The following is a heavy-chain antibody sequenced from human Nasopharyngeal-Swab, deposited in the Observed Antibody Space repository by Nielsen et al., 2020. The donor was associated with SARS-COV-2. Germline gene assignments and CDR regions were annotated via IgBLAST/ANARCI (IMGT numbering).Heavy chain of an antibody. CDR1: GFTFGNYA. D-gene: IGHD3-3*01. CDR2: ITESGSHK. J-gene: IGHJ6*02. CDR3: ARDGLDYDFWSAYFMDV. Sequence: GGSLRLSCAASGFTFGNYAMNWVRQAPGKGLEWVSDITESGSHKYYADSVKGRFTISRDNAKNSLYLQMNSLRAEDTAVYYCARDGLDYDFWSAYFMDVWGQGTTVTVSS. V-gene: IGHV3-21*05.